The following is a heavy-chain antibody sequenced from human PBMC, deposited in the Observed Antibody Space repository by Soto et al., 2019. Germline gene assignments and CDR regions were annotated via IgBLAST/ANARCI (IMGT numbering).Heavy chain of an antibody. J-gene: IGHJ5*02. Sequence: QVQLVQSGAEEKKPGASVKVSCKASGYTFTSYAMHWVRQAPGQRLEWMGWINAGNGNTKYSQKFQGRVTITRDTAACTAYMKLSSLRSEDTAVYYCARDRQGYCSGGSCYGRKVTWFDPWGQGTLVTVSS. CDR2: INAGNGNT. CDR3: ARDRQGYCSGGSCYGRKVTWFDP. V-gene: IGHV1-3*05. CDR1: GYTFTSYA. D-gene: IGHD2-15*01.